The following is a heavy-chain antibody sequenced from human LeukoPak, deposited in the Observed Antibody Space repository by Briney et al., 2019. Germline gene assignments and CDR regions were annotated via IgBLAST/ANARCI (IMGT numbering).Heavy chain of an antibody. D-gene: IGHD2-2*01. Sequence: GGSLRLSCAASVFTFSSYSMNWVRQAPGKGLEWVSSISSSSSYIYYADSVKGRFTISRDNAKNSLYLQMNSLRAEDTAVYYCARGRGYCSSTSCQNWFDPWGQGTLVTVSS. CDR3: ARGRGYCSSTSCQNWFDP. V-gene: IGHV3-21*01. J-gene: IGHJ5*02. CDR1: VFTFSSYS. CDR2: ISSSSSYI.